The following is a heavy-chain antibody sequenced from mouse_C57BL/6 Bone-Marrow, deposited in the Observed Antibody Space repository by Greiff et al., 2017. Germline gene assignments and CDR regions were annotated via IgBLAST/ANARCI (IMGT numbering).Heavy chain of an antibody. Sequence: EVQLQQSGPELVKPGASVKISCKASGYSFTGYYMNWVKQSPEKSLEWIGEINPSTGGTTYNQKFKAKATMTVEKSSSTAYMQLKSLTSEDSAVYYCARSQYYYAMDYWGQGTSVTVSS. CDR3: ARSQYYYAMDY. V-gene: IGHV1-42*01. CDR2: INPSTGGT. J-gene: IGHJ4*01. CDR1: GYSFTGYY. D-gene: IGHD6-1*01.